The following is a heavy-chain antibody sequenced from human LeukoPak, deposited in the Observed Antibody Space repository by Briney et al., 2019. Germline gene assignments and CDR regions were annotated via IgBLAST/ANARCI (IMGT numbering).Heavy chain of an antibody. CDR1: AFIFSGYA. CDR2: ISYDGSNK. D-gene: IGHD3-10*01. V-gene: IGHV3-30*04. Sequence: GGSLRLSCEASAFIFSGYAVDWVRQAPGKGLEWVALISYDGSNKYYADSVKGRFTISRDNSKHTLYLQMNSLRAEDTAVYYCARDVYYGSGSPRLDYWGQGTLVTVSS. J-gene: IGHJ4*02. CDR3: ARDVYYGSGSPRLDY.